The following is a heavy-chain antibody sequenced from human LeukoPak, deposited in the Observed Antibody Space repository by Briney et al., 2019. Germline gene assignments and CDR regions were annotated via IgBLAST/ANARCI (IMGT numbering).Heavy chain of an antibody. V-gene: IGHV3-7*01. CDR2: IKNDGSDK. Sequence: GGPLRLSCGASGFTFSGYSMTWVRQAPGKGLEWVANIKNDGSDKYYVDSVKGRFTISRDNAKNSLYLQMNSLRVEDTAIYYCARGRGWLDYWGQGTLVTVSS. D-gene: IGHD6-19*01. J-gene: IGHJ4*02. CDR3: ARGRGWLDY. CDR1: GFTFSGYS.